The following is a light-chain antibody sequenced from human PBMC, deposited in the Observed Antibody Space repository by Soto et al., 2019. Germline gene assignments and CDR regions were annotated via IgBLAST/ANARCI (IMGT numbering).Light chain of an antibody. CDR1: KLGHKY. J-gene: IGLJ2*01. V-gene: IGLV3-1*01. CDR3: QTWASSIVV. Sequence: SYELTQPPSVSVSPGRTASITCSGDKLGHKYVSWYQQKPGQSPILVIYQDSKRPSGIPERVSGSNSGSTATLTISETQAMDEADYYCQTWASSIVVFGGGTKLTVL. CDR2: QDS.